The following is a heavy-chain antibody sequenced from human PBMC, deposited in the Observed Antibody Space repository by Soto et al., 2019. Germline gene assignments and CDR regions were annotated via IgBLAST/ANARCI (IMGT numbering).Heavy chain of an antibody. CDR1: GFTFSSYA. V-gene: IGHV3-23*01. CDR2: ISGSVGST. J-gene: IGHJ4*02. D-gene: IGHD4-17*01. CDR3: AKSVSEYGDYFMQLYFDY. Sequence: GGSLRLSCAASGFTFSSYAMSWVRQAPGKGLEWVSAISGSVGSTYYADSVKGRFTICRDNSKNTLYLQMNSLRAEDTAVYYCAKSVSEYGDYFMQLYFDYWGQGTLVTVSS.